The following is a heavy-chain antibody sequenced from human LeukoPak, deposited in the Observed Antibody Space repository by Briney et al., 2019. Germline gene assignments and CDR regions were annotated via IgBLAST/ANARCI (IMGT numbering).Heavy chain of an antibody. Sequence: GGSLRLSCAASGFTVSSNYMTWVRQAPGKGLEWVSVIYNGGSTYYADSVKGRFTISRDNSKNTLHLQMNSLRAEDTAVYYCAKVRGYTYGDDYWGQGTLVTVSS. J-gene: IGHJ4*02. CDR2: IYNGGST. D-gene: IGHD5-18*01. CDR1: GFTVSSNY. V-gene: IGHV3-53*01. CDR3: AKVRGYTYGDDY.